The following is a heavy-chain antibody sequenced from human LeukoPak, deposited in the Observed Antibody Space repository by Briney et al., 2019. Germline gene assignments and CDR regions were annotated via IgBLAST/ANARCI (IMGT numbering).Heavy chain of an antibody. J-gene: IGHJ6*03. CDR3: ARTSTIFGVVMSNYYYMDV. V-gene: IGHV4-59*01. CDR1: GGSISFYY. CDR2: MHYSGST. D-gene: IGHD3-3*01. Sequence: SETLSLTCTVSGGSISFYYWRWSWIRQPPGKGLEWIGYMHYSGSTDYNPSLKGRVTMSIDTSKNQFSLKLSSVTAADTAVYYCARTSTIFGVVMSNYYYMDVWGKGTTVTVSS.